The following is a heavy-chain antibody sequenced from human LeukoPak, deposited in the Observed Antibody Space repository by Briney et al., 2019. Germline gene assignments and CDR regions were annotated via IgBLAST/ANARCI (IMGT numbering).Heavy chain of an antibody. D-gene: IGHD3-10*01. Sequence: PGGSLRLSCAASGFTVSSNYMSWVRQAPGKGLEWVSVIYSGGSTYYADSVKGRFTISRDNSKNTLYLQMNSLRAEDTAVYYCARDGLRSGADYYYHYYMDVWGKGTTVTVSS. CDR1: GFTVSSNY. CDR2: IYSGGST. V-gene: IGHV3-66*02. J-gene: IGHJ6*03. CDR3: ARDGLRSGADYYYHYYMDV.